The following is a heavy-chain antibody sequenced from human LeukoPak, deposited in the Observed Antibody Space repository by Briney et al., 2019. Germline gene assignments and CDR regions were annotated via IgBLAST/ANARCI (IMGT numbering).Heavy chain of an antibody. D-gene: IGHD6-13*01. J-gene: IGHJ4*02. CDR2: IYHTGAT. CDR3: ARHAKAAAVDY. Sequence: SETLSLTCTVSGHSIINSFYWGWIRQPPGKGLEWIGSIYHTGATYYNPSLKSRVTISLDTSKNQFSLKVKSVTAADTAVYYCARHAKAAAVDYWGQGTLVTVSS. CDR1: GHSIINSFY. V-gene: IGHV4-38-2*02.